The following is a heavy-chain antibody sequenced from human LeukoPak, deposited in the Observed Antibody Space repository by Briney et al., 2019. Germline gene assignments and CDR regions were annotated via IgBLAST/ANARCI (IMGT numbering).Heavy chain of an antibody. J-gene: IGHJ4*02. CDR2: IYSGVTT. V-gene: IGHV3-66*01. CDR3: AREGPSRHGYFDY. Sequence: GGSLRLSCAASGFTVSSNYMSWVRQAPGKGLEWVSVIYSGVTTYYADAVKGRFTISRDNSKNTLYLQMNNLRAEDTAVYYCAREGPSRHGYFDYWGQGTLVTVSS. CDR1: GFTVSSNY. D-gene: IGHD6-6*01.